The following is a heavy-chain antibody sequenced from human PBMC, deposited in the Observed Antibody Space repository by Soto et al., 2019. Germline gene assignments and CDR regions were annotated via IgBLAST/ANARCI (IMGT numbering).Heavy chain of an antibody. CDR1: GGSISSCDYY. Sequence: PSETLSLTCTVSGGSISSCDYYWSWIRQPPGKGLEWIGYIYYSGSTYYNPSLKSRVTISVDTSKNQFSLKLSSVTAADTAVYYCARSGQLGVAHWWNAFDIWGQGTMVTVSS. D-gene: IGHD3-16*01. CDR3: ARSGQLGVAHWWNAFDI. J-gene: IGHJ3*02. CDR2: IYYSGST. V-gene: IGHV4-30-4*01.